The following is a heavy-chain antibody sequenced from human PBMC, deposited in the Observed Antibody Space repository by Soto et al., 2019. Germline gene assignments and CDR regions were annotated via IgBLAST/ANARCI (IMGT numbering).Heavy chain of an antibody. D-gene: IGHD2-2*01. CDR1: GGSISSSNW. Sequence: QVQLQESGPGLVKPSGTLSLTCAVSGGSISSSNWWSWVRQPPGKGLEWIGEIYHSGSTNYNPSLNSRVTISVDKSQNQFSLKLSSVTAADTAVYYCARVVGGYYYGMDVWGQGTTVTVSS. J-gene: IGHJ6*02. CDR2: IYHSGST. CDR3: ARVVGGYYYGMDV. V-gene: IGHV4-4*02.